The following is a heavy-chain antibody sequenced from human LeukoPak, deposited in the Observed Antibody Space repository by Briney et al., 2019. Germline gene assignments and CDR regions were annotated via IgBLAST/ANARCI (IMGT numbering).Heavy chain of an antibody. CDR3: AKSKNLGISGAFDY. Sequence: GGPLRLSCAASGFTFSNYAMSWVRQAPGKGLEWVSTLSGSGVTTYYADSVKGRFTISRDNSKNTLYLQMNSLRAEDTAVYYCAKSKNLGISGAFDYWGQGTLVTVSS. V-gene: IGHV3-23*01. D-gene: IGHD7-27*01. CDR2: LSGSGVTT. CDR1: GFTFSNYA. J-gene: IGHJ4*02.